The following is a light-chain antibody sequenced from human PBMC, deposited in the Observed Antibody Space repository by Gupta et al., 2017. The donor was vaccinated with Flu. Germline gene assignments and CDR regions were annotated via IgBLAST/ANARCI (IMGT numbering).Light chain of an antibody. CDR2: KVS. CDR1: QSLLYSDGNTY. J-gene: IGKJ4*01. V-gene: IGKV2-30*01. CDR3: RQGKHWPPLT. Sequence: DVVMTQSPLSLPVTLGQPASISCRSSQSLLYSDGNTYLTWFNQRPGQSPRRLIYKVSSRDTGVKDRFSGSGYGNDLPLKISSGEEDDVGSYYFRQGKHWPPLTFGGGTXVVIK.